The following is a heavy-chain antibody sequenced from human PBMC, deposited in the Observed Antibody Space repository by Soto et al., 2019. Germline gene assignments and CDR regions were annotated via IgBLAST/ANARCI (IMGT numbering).Heavy chain of an antibody. CDR3: AKDLSAGNCSSTSCYVSDTAMALFDY. J-gene: IGHJ4*02. V-gene: IGHV3-23*01. CDR1: GFTFSSYA. Sequence: EVQLLESGGGLVQPGGSLRLSCAASGFTFSSYAMSWVRQAPGKGLEWVSAISGSGGSTYYADSVKGRFTISRDNSKNTLYLQMNSLRAEDTAVYYCAKDLSAGNCSSTSCYVSDTAMALFDYWGQGTLVTVSS. CDR2: ISGSGGST. D-gene: IGHD2-2*01.